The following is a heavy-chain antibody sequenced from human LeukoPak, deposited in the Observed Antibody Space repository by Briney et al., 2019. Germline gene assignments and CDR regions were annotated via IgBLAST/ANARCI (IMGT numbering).Heavy chain of an antibody. Sequence: SETLSLTCAVYGGSFSGYYWSWIRQPPGKGLEWIGEIDHSGSTNYNPPLKSRVTISVDTSKNQFSLKLSSVTAADTAVYFCARGPYSYDSSGAFDIWGQGTMVTVSS. J-gene: IGHJ3*02. CDR3: ARGPYSYDSSGAFDI. CDR1: GGSFSGYY. D-gene: IGHD3-22*01. V-gene: IGHV4-34*01. CDR2: IDHSGST.